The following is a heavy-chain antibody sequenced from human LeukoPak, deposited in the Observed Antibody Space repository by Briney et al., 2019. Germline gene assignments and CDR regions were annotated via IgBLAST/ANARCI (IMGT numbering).Heavy chain of an antibody. Sequence: SETLSLTCTVSGGSISSGGYYWSWIRQHPGKGLEWIGYIYYSGSTYYNPSLKSRVTISVDTSKNQFSLKLSSVTAADTAVYYCARTIHYYGSGSPRRFFDYWGQGTLVTVSS. CDR1: GGSISSGGYY. CDR2: IYYSGST. J-gene: IGHJ4*02. V-gene: IGHV4-31*03. D-gene: IGHD3-10*01. CDR3: ARTIHYYGSGSPRRFFDY.